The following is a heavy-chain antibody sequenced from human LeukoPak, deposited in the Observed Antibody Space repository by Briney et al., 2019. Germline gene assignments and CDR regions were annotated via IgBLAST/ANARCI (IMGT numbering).Heavy chain of an antibody. CDR2: IYYSGST. J-gene: IGHJ4*02. Sequence: SETLSLTCTVSGGSISSAGYYWSWIRQHPGKGLEWIGYIYYSGSTYYNPSLKSRVTISVDTSKNQFSLKLSSVTAADTAVYYCAREGGSWYYDSSGPWAWGQGTLVTVSS. CDR1: GGSISSAGYY. V-gene: IGHV4-30-4*08. D-gene: IGHD3-22*01. CDR3: AREGGSWYYDSSGPWA.